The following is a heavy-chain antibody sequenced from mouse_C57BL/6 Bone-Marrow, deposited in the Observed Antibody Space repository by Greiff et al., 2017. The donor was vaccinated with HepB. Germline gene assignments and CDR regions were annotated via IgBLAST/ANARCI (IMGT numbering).Heavy chain of an antibody. CDR1: GYTFTDYY. Sequence: EVKLQESGPVLVKPGASVKMSCKASGYTFTDYYMNWVKQSHGKSLEWIGVINPYNGGTSYNQKFKGKATLTVDKSSSTAYMELNSLTSEDSAVYYCARVFYYYGSSHCGGQGTRVTVSA. CDR2: INPYNGGT. J-gene: IGHJ3*01. V-gene: IGHV1-19*01. CDR3: ARVFYYYGSSHC. D-gene: IGHD1-1*01.